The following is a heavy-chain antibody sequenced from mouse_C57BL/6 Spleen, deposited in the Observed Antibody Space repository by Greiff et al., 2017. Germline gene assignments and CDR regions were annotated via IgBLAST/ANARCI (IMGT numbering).Heavy chain of an antibody. Sequence: VQLQQSGAELVRPGTSVKVSCKASGYAFTNYLIEWVKQRPGQGLEWIGVINPGSGGTNYNEQFKGKATLTADKSSSTAYMQLSSLTSEDSAVYFCARSERNWERGERFDDWGQGTTLTVSS. CDR2: INPGSGGT. D-gene: IGHD4-1*01. CDR1: GYAFTNYL. CDR3: ARSERNWERGERFDD. V-gene: IGHV1-54*01. J-gene: IGHJ2*01.